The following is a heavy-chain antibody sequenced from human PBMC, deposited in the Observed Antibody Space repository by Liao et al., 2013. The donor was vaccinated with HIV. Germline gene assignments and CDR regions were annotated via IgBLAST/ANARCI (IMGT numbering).Heavy chain of an antibody. Sequence: QVQLQESGPGLVKPSETLSLTCTVSGGSISSYYWSWIRQPPGKGLEWIGYIYYSGSTNYNPSLKSRVTISVDTSKNQFSLKLSSVTAADTAVYYCARVGSSSHEMGWFDPLGPGNPGHRLL. CDR2: IYYSGST. CDR1: GGSISSYY. D-gene: IGHD6-6*01. V-gene: IGHV4-59*01. J-gene: IGHJ5*02. CDR3: ARVGSSSHEMGWFDP.